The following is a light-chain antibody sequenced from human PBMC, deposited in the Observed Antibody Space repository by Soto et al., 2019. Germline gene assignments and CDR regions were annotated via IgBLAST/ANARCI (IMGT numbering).Light chain of an antibody. CDR3: SSDTSSSTLLYV. CDR1: SSDVGGYNY. CDR2: DVS. J-gene: IGLJ1*01. V-gene: IGLV2-14*01. Sequence: QSVLTPPASVSGSPGQSITISCTGTSSDVGGYNYVSWYQQHPGKAPKLMIYDVSTRPSGVSNRFSGSKSGNTASLTISGLQAEDEADYYCSSDTSSSTLLYVFGTGTKLTVL.